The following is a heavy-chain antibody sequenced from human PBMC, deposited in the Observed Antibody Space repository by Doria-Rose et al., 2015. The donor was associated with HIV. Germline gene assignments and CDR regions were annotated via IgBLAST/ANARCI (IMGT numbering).Heavy chain of an antibody. V-gene: IGHV4-31*03. CDR3: ARMGSYRELDY. CDR1: GASVSSRGYY. CDR2: TYYTGTS. J-gene: IGHJ4*02. D-gene: IGHD3-3*01. Sequence: QVQLVESGPGLVKPSETLSLTCSVSGASVSSRGYYWHWIRQVPGKGLESLGYTYYTGTSDYSPSLKSRLNMAVDTSKNQFSLKLSFVTVADTAVYYCARMGSYRELDYWGQGALVIVSA.